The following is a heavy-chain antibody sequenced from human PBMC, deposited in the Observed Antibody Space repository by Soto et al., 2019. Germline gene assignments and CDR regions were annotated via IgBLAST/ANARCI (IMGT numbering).Heavy chain of an antibody. V-gene: IGHV3-30*18. Sequence: QVQLVESGGGVVQPGRSLRLSCAASGFTFSSYGMHWVRQAPGKGLEWVAVISYDGSNKYYADSVKGRFTISRDNSKNALYLQMNSLRAEDTAVYYCAKEETGYSGYDGFDYCGQGTLVTVSS. D-gene: IGHD5-12*01. CDR3: AKEETGYSGYDGFDY. J-gene: IGHJ4*02. CDR2: ISYDGSNK. CDR1: GFTFSSYG.